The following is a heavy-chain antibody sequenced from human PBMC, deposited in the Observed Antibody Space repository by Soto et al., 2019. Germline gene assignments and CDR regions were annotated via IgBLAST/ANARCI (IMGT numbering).Heavy chain of an antibody. Sequence: QVQLVESGGGVVQPGRSLRLSCAAAGFTFGNYAIHWVRQAPGEGLKWVAVIYYDGSNEFDADSVKGRFTISRDNSKNTLYLQMNSLRAEDTAVYYCARDPSYCSGGTCLAFDYWGQGTLVTVSS. J-gene: IGHJ4*02. V-gene: IGHV3-33*01. CDR3: ARDPSYCSGGTCLAFDY. CDR1: GFTFGNYA. D-gene: IGHD2-15*01. CDR2: IYYDGSNE.